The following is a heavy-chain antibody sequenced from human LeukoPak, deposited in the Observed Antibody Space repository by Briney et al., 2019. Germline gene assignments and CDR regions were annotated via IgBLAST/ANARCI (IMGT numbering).Heavy chain of an antibody. CDR2: ISAYNGNT. Sequence: ASVKVSCKASGYTFTSYGISWVRQAPGQGLEWMGWISAYNGNTNYAQKLQGRVTMTTDTSTSTAYMELRSLRSDDTAVYYCARVSYDYVWGSYRQHSTPDYWGQGTLVTVSS. V-gene: IGHV1-18*01. J-gene: IGHJ4*02. CDR1: GYTFTSYG. CDR3: ARVSYDYVWGSYRQHSTPDY. D-gene: IGHD3-16*02.